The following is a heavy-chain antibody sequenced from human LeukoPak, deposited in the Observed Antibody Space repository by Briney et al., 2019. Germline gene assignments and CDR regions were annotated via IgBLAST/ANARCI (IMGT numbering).Heavy chain of an antibody. CDR2: ISSSGSTI. CDR1: GFTFSNYE. D-gene: IGHD6-13*01. J-gene: IGHJ4*02. Sequence: GGSLRLSCAASGFTFSNYEMNWVRQAPGKGLEWVSYISSSGSTIYYADSVKGRFTISRDNAKNSLYLQMNSLRAEDTAVYYCARGSSSWYDYWGQGTLVTVSS. V-gene: IGHV3-48*03. CDR3: ARGSSSWYDY.